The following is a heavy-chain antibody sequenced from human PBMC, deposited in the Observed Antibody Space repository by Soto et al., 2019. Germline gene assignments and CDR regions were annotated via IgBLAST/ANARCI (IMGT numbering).Heavy chain of an antibody. CDR1: GGSISSYY. Sequence: SETLSLTCTVSGGSISSYYWSWIRQPPGKGLEWIGYIYYSGSTNYNPSLKSRVTISVDTSKNQFSLKLSSVTAADTAVYYCARTYYYGSGSLYYFDYWGQGSLVTVSS. D-gene: IGHD3-10*01. CDR3: ARTYYYGSGSLYYFDY. V-gene: IGHV4-59*01. J-gene: IGHJ4*02. CDR2: IYYSGST.